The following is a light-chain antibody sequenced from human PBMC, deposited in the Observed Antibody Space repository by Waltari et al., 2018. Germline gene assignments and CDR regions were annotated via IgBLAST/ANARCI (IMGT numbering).Light chain of an antibody. J-gene: IGLJ2*01. CDR3: CSYAGSSTWV. V-gene: IGLV2-23*01. CDR2: EGT. CDR1: NSDVGSYTL. Sequence: QSALTQPASMSGSPGQSITISCTGTNSDVGSYTLVPWYQQHPDRAPKLIIYEGTKRPSGVSNRFSASKSGNTASLTVSGLQAEDEADYYCCSYAGSSTWVFGGGTKLTVL.